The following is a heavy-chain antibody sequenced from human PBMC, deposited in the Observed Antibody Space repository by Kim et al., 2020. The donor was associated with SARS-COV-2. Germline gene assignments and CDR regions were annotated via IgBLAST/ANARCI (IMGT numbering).Heavy chain of an antibody. J-gene: IGHJ4*02. D-gene: IGHD1-1*01. CDR3: ARDFNWNYFDY. Sequence: SETLSLICTVSGGSISSYYWSWIRQPPGKGLEWIGYIYYSGSTNYNPSLKSRVTISVDTSKNQFSLKLSSVTAADTAVYYCARDFNWNYFDYWGQGTLVT. CDR1: GGSISSYY. V-gene: IGHV4-59*01. CDR2: IYYSGST.